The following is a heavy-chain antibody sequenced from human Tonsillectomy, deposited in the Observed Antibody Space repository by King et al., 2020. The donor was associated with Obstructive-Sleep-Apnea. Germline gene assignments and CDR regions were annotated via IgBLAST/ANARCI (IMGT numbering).Heavy chain of an antibody. Sequence: QLQESGPGLVKPSETLSLTCTVSDYSISSDYYWGWIRQPPGKGLGWIGSIYHSGSTYYNPSLKSRVTISVDTSKTQFSLKLSSVTAADTAVYYCARADSSGYYNWVYWGQGTLVTVSS. J-gene: IGHJ4*02. CDR1: DYSISSDYY. D-gene: IGHD3-22*01. CDR2: IYHSGST. CDR3: ARADSSGYYNWVY. V-gene: IGHV4-38-2*02.